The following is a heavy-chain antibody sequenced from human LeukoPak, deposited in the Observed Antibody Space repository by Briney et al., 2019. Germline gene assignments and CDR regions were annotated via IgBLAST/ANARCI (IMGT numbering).Heavy chain of an antibody. Sequence: ASVKVSCKASGYTFTSYGISWVRQAPGQGLEWMGWISAYNGNTNYAQKLQGRVTMTTDTSMSTAYMELRSLRSDDTAVYYCARDTNLFLEWFYYYMDVWGKGTTVTVSS. CDR3: ARDTNLFLEWFYYYMDV. D-gene: IGHD3-3*01. V-gene: IGHV1-18*01. J-gene: IGHJ6*03. CDR2: ISAYNGNT. CDR1: GYTFTSYG.